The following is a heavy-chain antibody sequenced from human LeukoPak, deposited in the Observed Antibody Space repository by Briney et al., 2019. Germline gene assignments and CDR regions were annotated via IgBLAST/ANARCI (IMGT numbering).Heavy chain of an antibody. Sequence: SVKVSCKASGGTFSSYATSWVRQAPGQGLEWMGRIIPILGIANYAQKFQGRVTITADKSTSTAYMELSSLRSEDTAVYYCARSSHYDILTGLFDYWGQGTLVVVSS. V-gene: IGHV1-69*04. CDR1: GGTFSSYA. J-gene: IGHJ4*02. CDR2: IIPILGIA. CDR3: ARSSHYDILTGLFDY. D-gene: IGHD3-9*01.